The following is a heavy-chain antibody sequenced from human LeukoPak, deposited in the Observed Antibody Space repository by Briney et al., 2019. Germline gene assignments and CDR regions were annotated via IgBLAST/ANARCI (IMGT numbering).Heavy chain of an antibody. V-gene: IGHV4-39*07. Sequence: SETLSLTCTVSGGSISSSTYYWGWNRQPPGKGLEWIGSVYYGGTTYYSPSLKSRVTISIDTSNNQFSLRLSSVTAADTAVFFCARVERYSGSFDTWGQGSLVTVSS. CDR2: VYYGGTT. D-gene: IGHD1-26*01. CDR1: GGSISSSTYY. CDR3: ARVERYSGSFDT. J-gene: IGHJ4*02.